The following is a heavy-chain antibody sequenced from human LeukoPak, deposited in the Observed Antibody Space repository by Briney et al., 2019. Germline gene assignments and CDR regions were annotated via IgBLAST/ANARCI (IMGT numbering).Heavy chain of an antibody. V-gene: IGHV4-59*01. D-gene: IGHD5-18*01. Sequence: PSETLSLTCTVSGGSISSYYWSWIRQPPGKGLEWIGYTYYSGSTNYNPSLKSRVTISVDTSKNQFSLKLSSVTAADTAVYYCARVRGYTSGYYYYYMDVWGKGTTVTVSS. CDR1: GGSISSYY. CDR3: ARVRGYTSGYYYYYMDV. J-gene: IGHJ6*03. CDR2: TYYSGST.